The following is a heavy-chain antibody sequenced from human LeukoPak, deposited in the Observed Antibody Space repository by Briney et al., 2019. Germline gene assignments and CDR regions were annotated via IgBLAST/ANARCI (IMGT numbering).Heavy chain of an antibody. D-gene: IGHD6-19*01. CDR3: ARRGDEPIAVAGTNWFDP. CDR2: IYYSGST. V-gene: IGHV4-39*07. J-gene: IGHJ5*02. CDR1: GGSISSSSYY. Sequence: SETLSLTCTVSGGSISSSSYYWGWIRQPPGKGLEWIGSIYYSGSTYYNPSLKSRVTISVDTSKNQFSLKLSSVTAADTAVYYCARRGDEPIAVAGTNWFDPWGQGTLVTVSS.